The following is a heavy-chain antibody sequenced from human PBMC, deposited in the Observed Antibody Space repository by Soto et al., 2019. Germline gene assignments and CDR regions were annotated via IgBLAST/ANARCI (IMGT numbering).Heavy chain of an antibody. D-gene: IGHD6-13*01. V-gene: IGHV3-23*01. Sequence: EVQLLESGGGLVQPGGSLRLSCAASGFTFSSYAMSWVRQAPGKGLEWVSAISGSGGSTYYADSVKGRFTISRDNSKNTLYRQMNSLRAEDTAVYYCAKDILGSWYGFDYWGQGTLVTVSS. CDR1: GFTFSSYA. CDR2: ISGSGGST. J-gene: IGHJ4*02. CDR3: AKDILGSWYGFDY.